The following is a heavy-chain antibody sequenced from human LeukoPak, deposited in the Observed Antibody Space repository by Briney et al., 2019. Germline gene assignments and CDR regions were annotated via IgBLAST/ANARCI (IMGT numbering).Heavy chain of an antibody. CDR3: AGQVLTGYIDY. J-gene: IGHJ4*02. CDR1: GGSISTSSTYY. V-gene: IGHV4-39*01. D-gene: IGHD3-9*01. Sequence: SETLSLTCTVSGGSISTSSTYYWGWIRQPPGKGLEWIGSFYHSGITYYNPSLKSRVTISVEMSKNQFSLKLSSVTAADTAVYYCAGQVLTGYIDYWGQGTLVTVSS. CDR2: FYHSGIT.